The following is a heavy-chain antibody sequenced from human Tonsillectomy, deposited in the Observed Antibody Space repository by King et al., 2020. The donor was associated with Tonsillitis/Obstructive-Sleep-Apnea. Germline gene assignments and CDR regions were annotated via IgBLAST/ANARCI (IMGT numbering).Heavy chain of an antibody. Sequence: QLVQSGGGVVQPGRSLRLSCAASGFTFSTYVMHWVRQAPGKGLEWVAVISYDGSNKYYADSVKGRFTLSRDNSKNTLYLQMNSLRAEDTAVYYYAKVVVVTASYYYYAMDVWGQGTTVTVSS. CDR2: ISYDGSNK. V-gene: IGHV3-30*18. CDR3: AKVVVVTASYYYYAMDV. CDR1: GFTFSTYV. J-gene: IGHJ6*02. D-gene: IGHD2-21*02.